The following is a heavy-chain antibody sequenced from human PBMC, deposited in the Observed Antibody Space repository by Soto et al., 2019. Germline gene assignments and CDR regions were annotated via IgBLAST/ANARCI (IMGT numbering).Heavy chain of an antibody. CDR1: GGSISSGDYY. D-gene: IGHD3-22*01. V-gene: IGHV4-30-4*01. CDR3: ARATYYYDSSGYYQLKYYFDY. CDR2: IYYSGST. Sequence: SETLSLTCTVSGGSISSGDYYWSWIRQPPGKGLEWIGYIYYSGSTYYNPSLKSRVTISVDTSKNQFSLKLSSVTAADTVVYYCARATYYYDSSGYYQLKYYFDYWGQGTLVTVSS. J-gene: IGHJ4*02.